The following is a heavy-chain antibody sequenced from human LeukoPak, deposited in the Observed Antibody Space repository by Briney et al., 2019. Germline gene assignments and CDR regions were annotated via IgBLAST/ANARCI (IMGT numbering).Heavy chain of an antibody. CDR3: AKDRGVYCSGGSCYPTYYFDY. CDR1: GFTFSSYA. V-gene: IGHV3-23*01. Sequence: GGSLRLSCAASGFTFSSYAMSWVRQAPGKGLEWVSAISGSGGSTYYADSVKGRFTISRDNSKNTLYLQMNSLRAEDTAVYYCAKDRGVYCSGGSCYPTYYFDYWSQGTLVTVSS. CDR2: ISGSGGST. D-gene: IGHD2-15*01. J-gene: IGHJ4*02.